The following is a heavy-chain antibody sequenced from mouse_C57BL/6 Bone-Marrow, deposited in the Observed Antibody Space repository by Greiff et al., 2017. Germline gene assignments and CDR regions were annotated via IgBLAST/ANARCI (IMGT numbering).Heavy chain of an antibody. D-gene: IGHD4-1*01. CDR1: GFTFSDYY. CDR3: ARDVGRGDYFDY. CDR2: INYDGSST. V-gene: IGHV5-16*01. Sequence: EVHLVESEGGLVQPGSSMKLSCTASGFTFSDYYMAWVRQVPEKGLEWVANINYDGSSTYYLDSLKSRFIISRDNAKNILYLQMSSLKSEDTATYYCARDVGRGDYFDYWGQGTTLTVSS. J-gene: IGHJ2*01.